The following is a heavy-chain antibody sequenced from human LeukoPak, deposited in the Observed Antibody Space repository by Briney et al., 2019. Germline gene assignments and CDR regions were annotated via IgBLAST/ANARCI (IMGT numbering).Heavy chain of an antibody. D-gene: IGHD3-10*01. Sequence: GGSLRLSCAASGFTFSSYSMNWVRQAPGKGLEWVSSISSSSYIYYADSVKGRFTISRDNAKISLYLQMNSLRAEDTAVYYCASWITMVRGVIRGMDVWGQGTTVTVSS. V-gene: IGHV3-21*01. CDR2: ISSSSYI. CDR1: GFTFSSYS. CDR3: ASWITMVRGVIRGMDV. J-gene: IGHJ6*02.